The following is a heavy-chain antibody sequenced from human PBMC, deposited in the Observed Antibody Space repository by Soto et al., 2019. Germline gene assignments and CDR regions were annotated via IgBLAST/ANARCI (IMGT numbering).Heavy chain of an antibody. Sequence: QVQLVQSGAEMKKPGASVKVTCKASGYTFTSFDIYWVRQATGQGLEWMGWMNPNSEKTGYAQKFQGRVTMTANTSIRTAYMELSSLRSGDPGVYYCARAYAWGVAVAGTWGQGTLVTVSS. J-gene: IGHJ4*02. V-gene: IGHV1-8*01. D-gene: IGHD6-19*01. CDR2: MNPNSEKT. CDR1: GYTFTSFD. CDR3: ARAYAWGVAVAGT.